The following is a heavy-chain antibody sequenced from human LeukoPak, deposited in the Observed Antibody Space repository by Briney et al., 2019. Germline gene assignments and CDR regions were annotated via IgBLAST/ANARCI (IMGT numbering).Heavy chain of an antibody. Sequence: SATLKLTCTVSGGSVSSGDYYWIRIRQPPGKGLEGIGHSYHRGHTSYRSSHKSRLTISVDTSKNTFYVNLTSVTAADTAVYYCVRDGSARNFYDGVTWGHSYSGMDVWGQGTTVTVSS. CDR1: GGSVSSGDYY. D-gene: IGHD3-9*01. CDR3: VRDGSARNFYDGVTWGHSYSGMDV. J-gene: IGHJ6*02. CDR2: SYHRGHT. V-gene: IGHV4-30-4*01.